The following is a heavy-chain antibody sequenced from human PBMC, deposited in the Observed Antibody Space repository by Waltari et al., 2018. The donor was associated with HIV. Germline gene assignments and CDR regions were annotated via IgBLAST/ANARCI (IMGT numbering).Heavy chain of an antibody. D-gene: IGHD1-26*01. V-gene: IGHV1-18*01. CDR1: GYTFISYG. CDR2: SRTYNANT. J-gene: IGHJ4*02. CDR3: ARDGLRYSGTFYSDY. Sequence: QVHLVQSGAEMKKPGASVKVSCKASGYTFISYGISWVRQAPGHGLEWMGWSRTYNANTNYAQSLQGRVTMTPDTSTTTAYMELRSLTSDDTAVYYCARDGLRYSGTFYSDYWGQGTLVTVSS.